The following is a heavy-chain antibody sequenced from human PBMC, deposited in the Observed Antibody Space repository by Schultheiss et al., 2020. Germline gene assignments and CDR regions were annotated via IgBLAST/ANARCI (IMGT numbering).Heavy chain of an antibody. Sequence: SVKVSCKASGSTFSSYAISWVRQAPGQGLEWMGGIIPIFGTANYAQKFRGRVTITSDRSVSTAYMELRSLRSDDTAVYYCARDRGREWELLFHYWGQGTLVTVSS. D-gene: IGHD1-26*01. CDR1: GSTFSSYA. CDR3: ARDRGREWELLFHY. V-gene: IGHV1-69*05. CDR2: IIPIFGTA. J-gene: IGHJ4*02.